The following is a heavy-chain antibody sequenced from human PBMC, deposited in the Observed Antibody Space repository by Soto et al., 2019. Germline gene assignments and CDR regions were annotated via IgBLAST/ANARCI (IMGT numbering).Heavy chain of an antibody. D-gene: IGHD2-2*01. V-gene: IGHV3-30*18. CDR1: GFTFSGHD. Sequence: QVQLVESGGGVVQPGRSLRLSCAASGFTFSGHDMHWVRQAPGKGLEWVAVTTYDGTNKYYADSVKGRFTISRDNSRNTLYLHMNSLRVEDTAVYFCAKDGVPGGASDFYFDYWGQGTLVTVFS. CDR3: AKDGVPGGASDFYFDY. J-gene: IGHJ4*02. CDR2: TTYDGTNK.